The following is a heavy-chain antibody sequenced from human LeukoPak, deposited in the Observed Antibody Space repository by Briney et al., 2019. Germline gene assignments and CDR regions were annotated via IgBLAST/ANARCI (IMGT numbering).Heavy chain of an antibody. J-gene: IGHJ4*02. CDR2: INTNGGNT. V-gene: IGHV3-64D*06. CDR3: VRRGTSYGYDY. D-gene: IGHD5-18*01. Sequence: PGGSLRLSCSASGFTFSTYPMHWVRQAPGKGLECVSAINTNGGNTYHADSVKGRLTISRDNSKNTLYFQMSSLRAEDTAVYYCVRRGTSYGYDYWGQGTLVTVSS. CDR1: GFTFSTYP.